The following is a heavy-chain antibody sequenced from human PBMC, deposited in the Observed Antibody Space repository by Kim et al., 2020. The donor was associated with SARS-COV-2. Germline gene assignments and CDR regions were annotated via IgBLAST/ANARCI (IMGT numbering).Heavy chain of an antibody. J-gene: IGHJ4*02. V-gene: IGHV4-39*01. D-gene: IGHD2-15*01. CDR3: ARLSLGYCSGGSCNNY. Sequence: SLMSRVTISVDTSKNQFSLKLSSVAAADTAVYYCARLSLGYCSGGSCNNYWGQGTLVTVSS.